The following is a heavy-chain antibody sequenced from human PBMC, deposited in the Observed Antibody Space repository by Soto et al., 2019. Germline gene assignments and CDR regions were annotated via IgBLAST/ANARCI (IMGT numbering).Heavy chain of an antibody. CDR3: AYSTGWYRHDV. D-gene: IGHD6-19*01. CDR1: GDSISNSRW. J-gene: IGHJ3*01. CDR2: IFHSGDT. V-gene: IGHV4-4*02. Sequence: QVQLQEAGPGLVQPSGPLAVTCAVSGDSISNSRWWTWVRQPPGKGLEWIGDIFHSGDTNYNPSLKSRVFISVDKSQNQFSLKVSSVTAADTAVYYCAYSTGWYRHDVWGQGTLVTVSS.